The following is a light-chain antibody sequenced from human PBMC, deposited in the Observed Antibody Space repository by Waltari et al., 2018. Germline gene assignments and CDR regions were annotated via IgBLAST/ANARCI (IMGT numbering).Light chain of an antibody. Sequence: QSALTQPASVSGSPGQSITISCTGTSSDVVGYNYVSWYQQHPGKAPKLMIYEVSNRPSGVSNRFSDSKSGNTASLTISGLQAEDEADYYCSSYTSSSSWVFGGGTKLTVL. CDR3: SSYTSSSSWV. CDR2: EVS. CDR1: SSDVVGYNY. J-gene: IGLJ3*02. V-gene: IGLV2-14*01.